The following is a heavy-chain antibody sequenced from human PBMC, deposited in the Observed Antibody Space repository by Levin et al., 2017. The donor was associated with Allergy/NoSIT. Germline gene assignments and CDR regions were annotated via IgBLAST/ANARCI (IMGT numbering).Heavy chain of an antibody. D-gene: IGHD3-10*01. V-gene: IGHV3-11*05. J-gene: IGHJ4*02. CDR2: ISRGNSYT. CDR3: ARGRVPNDY. Sequence: PGGSLRLSCAASGFIVSDSYMSWIRQAPGKGLEWVSYISRGNSYTNYLDSVEGRFTISRDNAKNSLYLQMNSLRAEDTAIYYCARGRVPNDYWGQGTLVTVSS. CDR1: GFIVSDSY.